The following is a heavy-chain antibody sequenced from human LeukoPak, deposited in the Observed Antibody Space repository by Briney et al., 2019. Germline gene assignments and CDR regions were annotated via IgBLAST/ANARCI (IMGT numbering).Heavy chain of an antibody. Sequence: ASVKVSCKASGYTFTGYYMHWVRQAPGQGLEWMGWINPNSGGTNYAQKFQGRVTMTRDTPISTAYMELSRLRSDDTAVYYCASLKNYYDILTGYPFIYYGMDVWGQGTTVTVSS. D-gene: IGHD3-9*01. CDR3: ASLKNYYDILTGYPFIYYGMDV. CDR1: GYTFTGYY. CDR2: INPNSGGT. V-gene: IGHV1-2*02. J-gene: IGHJ6*02.